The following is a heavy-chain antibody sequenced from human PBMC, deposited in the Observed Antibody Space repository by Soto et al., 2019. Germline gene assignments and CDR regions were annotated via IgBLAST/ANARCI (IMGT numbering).Heavy chain of an antibody. CDR1: GGSISSYY. Sequence: PSESLSLTCTASGGSISSYYWRWIRQPPGKGLEWIGYIYYSGSTNYNPSLKSRVTISVDTSKNQFSLKLSSVTAADTAVYYCARGKYCGGDCYSYYFDYWGQGTLVTVSS. D-gene: IGHD2-21*02. CDR3: ARGKYCGGDCYSYYFDY. V-gene: IGHV4-59*01. CDR2: IYYSGST. J-gene: IGHJ4*02.